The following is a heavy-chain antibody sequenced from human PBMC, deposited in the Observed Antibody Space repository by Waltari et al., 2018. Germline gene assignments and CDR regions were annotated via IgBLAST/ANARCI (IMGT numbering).Heavy chain of an antibody. V-gene: IGHV3-21*01. CDR1: GFTFSDYT. Sequence: EVQLVESGGGLVKPGGSLRLSCAASGFTFSDYTMSWVRQTPGKGLGGVSSISSSSSFIYYADSVKGRFTISRDNAKNSLFLQMNSLRAEDTSVYYCVRSDYGDYVGGYYWGQGTVVTVSS. D-gene: IGHD4-17*01. CDR3: VRSDYGDYVGGYY. J-gene: IGHJ4*02. CDR2: ISSSSSFI.